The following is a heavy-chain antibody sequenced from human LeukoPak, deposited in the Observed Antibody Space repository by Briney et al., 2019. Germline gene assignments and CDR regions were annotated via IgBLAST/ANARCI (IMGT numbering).Heavy chain of an antibody. CDR3: ARENTGYYYYMDV. CDR1: GFTFSSYS. V-gene: IGHV3-21*01. CDR2: ISSSSSYI. Sequence: PGGSLRLSCAASGFTFSSYSMNWVRQAPGKGLEWVSSISSSSSYIYYADSVKGRFTISRDNAKNSLYLQMNSLRAEDTAVYYCARENTGYYYYMDVWGKGTTVTVSS. D-gene: IGHD2/OR15-2a*01. J-gene: IGHJ6*03.